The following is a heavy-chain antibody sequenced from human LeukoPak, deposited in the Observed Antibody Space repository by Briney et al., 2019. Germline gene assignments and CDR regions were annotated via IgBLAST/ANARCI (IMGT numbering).Heavy chain of an antibody. CDR3: ARDGGDILTGYAFDI. J-gene: IGHJ3*02. CDR1: GGSVSSGSYY. CDR2: IYYSGST. V-gene: IGHV4-61*01. D-gene: IGHD3-9*01. Sequence: TSETLSLTCTVSGGSVSSGSYYWSWIRQPPGKGLEWIGYIYYSGSTNYNPSLKSRVTISVDTSKNQFSLKLSSVTAADTAVYYCARDGGDILTGYAFDIWGQGTMVTVSS.